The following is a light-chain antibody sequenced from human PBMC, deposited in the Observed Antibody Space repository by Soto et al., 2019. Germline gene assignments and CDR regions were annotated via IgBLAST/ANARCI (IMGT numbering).Light chain of an antibody. CDR2: DAS. J-gene: IGKJ1*01. Sequence: DIQMTQSPSTLSASVGDRVTITCRASQSIRSWLAWYQQKPGKAPQLLIYDASNLDSGVPSRFGVSGSGTEFTLAISSLQPYDFATFYCQQYDSFSKTFGRGTKVEVK. CDR1: QSIRSW. CDR3: QQYDSFSKT. V-gene: IGKV1-5*01.